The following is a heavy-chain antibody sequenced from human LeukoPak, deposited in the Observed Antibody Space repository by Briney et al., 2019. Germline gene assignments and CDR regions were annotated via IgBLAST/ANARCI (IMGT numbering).Heavy chain of an antibody. D-gene: IGHD3-22*01. CDR3: ARGDVAYYYDSSGYYYPDYYYGMDV. Sequence: PSETLSLTCTVSGGSIRSSYYYWGWIRQPPGTGLEWIGSIYDSGSTYYNPSLKSRVTISVDTSKNQFSLKLSSVTAADTAVYYCARGDVAYYYDSSGYYYPDYYYGMDVWGQGTTVTVSS. CDR2: IYDSGST. V-gene: IGHV4-39*01. J-gene: IGHJ6*02. CDR1: GGSIRSSYYY.